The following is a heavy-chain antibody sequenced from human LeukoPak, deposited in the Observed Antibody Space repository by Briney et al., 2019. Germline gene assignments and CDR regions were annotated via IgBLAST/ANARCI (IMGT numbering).Heavy chain of an antibody. V-gene: IGHV1-2*06. Sequence: ASVKVSCKASGGTFSSYAISWVRQAPGQGLEWMGRLNPNNGYTFYTEEFQGRVTMTSDTSISTAYMELSRLTSDDTALYYCARDLSSTSNWEFDYWGQGTLVTVSS. CDR2: LNPNNGYT. CDR1: GGTFSSYA. CDR3: ARDLSSTSNWEFDY. D-gene: IGHD7-27*01. J-gene: IGHJ4*02.